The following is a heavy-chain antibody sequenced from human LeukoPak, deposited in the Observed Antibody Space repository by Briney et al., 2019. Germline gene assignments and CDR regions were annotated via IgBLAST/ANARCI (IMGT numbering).Heavy chain of an antibody. CDR3: ARAPMYSSSFGWFDP. CDR2: MNPNSGNT. Sequence: ASVKVSCKASGGTFSSYAINWVRQATGQGLEWMGWMNPNSGNTGYAQNFQGRVAITRNTSISTAYMELSSLRSEDTAVYYCARAPMYSSSFGWFDPWGQGTLVTVSS. D-gene: IGHD6-6*01. J-gene: IGHJ5*02. V-gene: IGHV1-8*03. CDR1: GGTFSSYA.